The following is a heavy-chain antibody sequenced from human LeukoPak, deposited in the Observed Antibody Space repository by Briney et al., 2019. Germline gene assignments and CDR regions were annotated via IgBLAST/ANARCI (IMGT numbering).Heavy chain of an antibody. D-gene: IGHD6-6*01. CDR3: AKDFPESIAARRPWACLDY. Sequence: PGGSLRLSCAASGFTFSSYGMHWVRQAPGKGLEWVAVISYDGSNKYYADSVKGRFTISRDNSKNTLYLQMNSLRAEDTAVYYCAKDFPESIAARRPWACLDYWGQGTLVTVSS. CDR1: GFTFSSYG. V-gene: IGHV3-30*18. CDR2: ISYDGSNK. J-gene: IGHJ4*02.